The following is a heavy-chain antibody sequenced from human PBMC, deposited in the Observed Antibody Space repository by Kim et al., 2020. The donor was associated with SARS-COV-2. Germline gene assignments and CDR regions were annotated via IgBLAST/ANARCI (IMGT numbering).Heavy chain of an antibody. D-gene: IGHD5-18*01. CDR2: ISYSVTT. CDR3: ARSRSGYSYALDS. V-gene: IGHV4-59*01. J-gene: IGHJ4*02. CDR1: GDSISGYY. Sequence: SETLSLTCTVSGDSISGYYWSWIRQPPGKELESIGYISYSVTTNYNPSLKSRVTISVDTSKIQFSLRLTSLTAANPAVYYCARSRSGYSYALDSWGQGTL.